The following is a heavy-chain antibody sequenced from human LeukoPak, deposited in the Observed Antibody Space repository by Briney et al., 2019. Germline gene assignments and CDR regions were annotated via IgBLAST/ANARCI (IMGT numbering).Heavy chain of an antibody. V-gene: IGHV1-2*06. Sequence: ASVKVSCKASGYTFTGYYMHWVRQAPGQGLEWMGRINPNSGGTNYAQKFQGRVSMTRDTSISTACMELSRLRSDDTAVYYCARGYDIVVVVAASWFDPWGQGTLVTVSS. CDR1: GYTFTGYY. D-gene: IGHD2-15*01. CDR3: ARGYDIVVVVAASWFDP. CDR2: INPNSGGT. J-gene: IGHJ5*02.